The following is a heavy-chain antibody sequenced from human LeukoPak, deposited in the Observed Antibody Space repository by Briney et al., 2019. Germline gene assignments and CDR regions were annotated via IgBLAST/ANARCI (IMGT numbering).Heavy chain of an antibody. CDR3: ARGYSSGWYFGLFDY. Sequence: SETLSLTCAVYGGSFRGYYWSWIRQPPGKGLEGMVEINHSGSTNYNPSLKSRVTMSVDTSKNQFSLKLSSVTAADTAVYYCARGYSSGWYFGLFDYWGQGTLVTVSS. V-gene: IGHV4-34*01. CDR1: GGSFRGYY. J-gene: IGHJ4*02. CDR2: INHSGST. D-gene: IGHD6-19*01.